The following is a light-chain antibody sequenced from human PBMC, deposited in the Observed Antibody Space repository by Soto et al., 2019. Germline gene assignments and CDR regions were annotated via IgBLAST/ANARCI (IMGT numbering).Light chain of an antibody. J-gene: IGKJ5*01. CDR1: QTISSW. CDR3: QQYENLPT. V-gene: IGKV1-5*03. Sequence: DIHMTQSPSTLSGSVGDRVTITCRASQTISSWLAWYQQKPGKAPKLLIYKASTLKSGVPSRFRGSGSGTDFTFTISRLQPEDIATYYCQQYENLPTFGQGTRLEI. CDR2: KAS.